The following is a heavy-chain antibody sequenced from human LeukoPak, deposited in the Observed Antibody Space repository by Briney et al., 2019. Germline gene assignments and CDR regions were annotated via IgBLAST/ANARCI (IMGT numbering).Heavy chain of an antibody. V-gene: IGHV1-46*01. CDR2: INPSGGST. Sequence: GASVKVSCKASGYTFTSYYMHWVRQAPGQGLEWMGIINPSGGSTSYAQKFQGRVTMTRDTSTSTVYMELSSLRSEDTAVYHCARETTGTGGFDSWGQGTLVTVSS. CDR3: ARETTGTGGFDS. CDR1: GYTFTSYY. D-gene: IGHD1-1*01. J-gene: IGHJ4*02.